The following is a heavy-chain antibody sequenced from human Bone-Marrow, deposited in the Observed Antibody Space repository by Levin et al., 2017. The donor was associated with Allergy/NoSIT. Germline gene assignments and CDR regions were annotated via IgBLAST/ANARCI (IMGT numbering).Heavy chain of an antibody. CDR2: INQDGSAK. CDR1: GFTSSNYW. D-gene: IGHD3/OR15-3a*01. Sequence: SGGSLRLSCEVSGFTSSNYWMSWVRQAPGKGLEWVANINQDGSAKYYVDSVKGRFTISRDNAKNSLYLQMSSLRAEDTAVYYCARLIGDFWTGRLYFDYWGQGTLVSVSS. CDR3: ARLIGDFWTGRLYFDY. J-gene: IGHJ4*02. V-gene: IGHV3-7*01.